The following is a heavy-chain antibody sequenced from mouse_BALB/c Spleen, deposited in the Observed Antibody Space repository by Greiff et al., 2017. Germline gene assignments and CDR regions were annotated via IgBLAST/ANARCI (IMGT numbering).Heavy chain of an antibody. D-gene: IGHD2-4*01. CDR1: GYSITSDYA. V-gene: IGHV3-2*02. CDR3: ARSEDYDDAMDY. CDR2: ISYSGST. Sequence: EVQRVESGPGLVKPSQSLSLTCTVTGYSITSDYAWNWIRQFPGNKLEWMGYISYSGSTSYNPSLKSRISITRDTSKNQFFLQLNSVTTEDTATYYCARSEDYDDAMDYWGQGTSVTVSS. J-gene: IGHJ4*01.